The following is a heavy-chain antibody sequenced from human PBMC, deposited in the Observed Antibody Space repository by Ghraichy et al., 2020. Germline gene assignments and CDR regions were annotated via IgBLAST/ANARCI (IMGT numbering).Heavy chain of an antibody. Sequence: GESMNISCAASGFTFSNYWMHWVRQAPGKGLVWVSRINSGGTNIIYADSVKGRFTISRDNAKNTLYLQINSLRVEDTAVYYCAREYCSGGRCFFGTGGSHFDCWGQGTLVRVSS. D-gene: IGHD2-15*01. CDR1: GFTFSNYW. J-gene: IGHJ4*02. CDR2: INSGGTNI. V-gene: IGHV3-74*01. CDR3: AREYCSGGRCFFGTGGSHFDC.